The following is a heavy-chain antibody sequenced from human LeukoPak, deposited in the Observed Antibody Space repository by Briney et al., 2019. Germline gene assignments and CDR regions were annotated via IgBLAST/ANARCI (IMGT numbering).Heavy chain of an antibody. V-gene: IGHV3-33*06. D-gene: IGHD3-10*01. Sequence: PGGSLRLSCAASGFTFTSHGMHWVRQAPGKGLEWVAIIWYDGSKKYYADSVKGRFTISRDDSKNTLYVQMNSLRVEDTAVYYCAKDMRNRGPSKDYYYGMDVWGQGTTVTVSS. J-gene: IGHJ6*02. CDR1: GFTFTSHG. CDR3: AKDMRNRGPSKDYYYGMDV. CDR2: IWYDGSKK.